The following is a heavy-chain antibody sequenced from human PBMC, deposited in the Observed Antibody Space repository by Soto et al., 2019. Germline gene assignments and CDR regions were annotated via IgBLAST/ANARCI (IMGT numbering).Heavy chain of an antibody. CDR3: ARSLLDEYISSWRSAYYGMDV. CDR1: GFTFSAYY. CDR2: INPNSGGT. Sequence: QVQLVQSGAEVKKPGASVKVSCKASGFTFSAYYIYWVRQAPGQGLEWIGWINPNSGGTNNQQKFQGRVTMTRDTSTSTVYIELSALIPDETAGYYCARSLLDEYISSWRSAYYGMDVWGQGTTVTVSS. V-gene: IGHV1-2*02. D-gene: IGHD2-2*01. J-gene: IGHJ6*02.